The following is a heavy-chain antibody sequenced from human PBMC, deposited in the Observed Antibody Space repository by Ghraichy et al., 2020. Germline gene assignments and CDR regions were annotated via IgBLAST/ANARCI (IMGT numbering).Heavy chain of an antibody. V-gene: IGHV4-39*01. CDR1: GGSLSSTYFY. CDR2: IYYGGST. CDR3: ARPKYSSTYDL. D-gene: IGHD6-6*01. J-gene: IGHJ6*02. Sequence: SQTLSLTCTVSGGSLSSTYFYWGWIRQFPGKGLEWIGSIYYGGSTYYNPSLESRVIISVDTSMNQFSLKLSSVTAADTGVYYCARPKYSSTYDLWGQGTTVVVSS.